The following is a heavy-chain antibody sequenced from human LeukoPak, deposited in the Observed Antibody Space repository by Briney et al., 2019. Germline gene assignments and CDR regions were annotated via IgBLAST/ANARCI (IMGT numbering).Heavy chain of an antibody. V-gene: IGHV4-59*08. CDR2: IYYSGST. CDR1: GGSISSYY. Sequence: PSETLSLTCTVSGGSISSYYWSWIRQPPGKGLEWIGYIYYSGSTNYNPSLKSRVTISVDTSKNQFSLKLSSVTSEDTAIYYCARQTSSWNPWGQGTPVTVSS. CDR3: ARQTSSWNP. D-gene: IGHD6-13*01. J-gene: IGHJ5*02.